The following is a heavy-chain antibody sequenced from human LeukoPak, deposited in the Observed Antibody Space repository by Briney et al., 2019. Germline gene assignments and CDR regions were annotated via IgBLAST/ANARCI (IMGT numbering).Heavy chain of an antibody. D-gene: IGHD2-2*01. Sequence: PSETLSLTCAVYGGSFSGYYWSWLRQPPGKGLEWIGEINHSGSTNYNPSLKSRVTISVDTSKNQFSLKLSSVTAADTAVYYCARYGPLQDIVVVPAAEYYYYGMDVWGQGTTVTVSS. V-gene: IGHV4-34*01. CDR3: ARYGPLQDIVVVPAAEYYYYGMDV. CDR2: INHSGST. CDR1: GGSFSGYY. J-gene: IGHJ6*02.